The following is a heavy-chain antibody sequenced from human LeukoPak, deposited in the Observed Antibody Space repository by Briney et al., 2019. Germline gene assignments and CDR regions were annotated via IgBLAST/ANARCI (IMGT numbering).Heavy chain of an antibody. CDR2: MNPNSGDT. D-gene: IGHD6-19*01. J-gene: IGHJ4*02. Sequence: GASVKVSCKASGYTFTSYDINWVRQATGQGPEWMGWMNPNSGDTGYAQKFQGRVTMTRNTSINTAYMELSSLRSDDTAVYYCNMVYSSGWYGSDYWGQGTLVTVSS. CDR1: GYTFTSYD. CDR3: NMVYSSGWYGSDY. V-gene: IGHV1-8*01.